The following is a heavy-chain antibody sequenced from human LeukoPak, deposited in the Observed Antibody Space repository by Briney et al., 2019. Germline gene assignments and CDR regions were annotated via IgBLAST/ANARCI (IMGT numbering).Heavy chain of an antibody. CDR2: ISSSSTYI. CDR3: AGSLRGGGWYMY. CDR1: GFTVSYYS. J-gene: IGHJ4*02. D-gene: IGHD6-19*01. Sequence: PGGSLRLSCATSGFTVSYYSMNWVRQAPGKGLEWVSSISSSSTYIFYADSVKGRFTISRDNAKNSLYLQMNSLRDEDTAVYYCAGSLRGGGWYMYWGQGTLVTVSS. V-gene: IGHV3-21*01.